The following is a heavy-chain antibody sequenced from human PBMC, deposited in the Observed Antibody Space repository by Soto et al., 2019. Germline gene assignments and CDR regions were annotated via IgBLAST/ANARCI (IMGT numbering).Heavy chain of an antibody. V-gene: IGHV1-18*01. CDR1: GYTFTSYA. J-gene: IGHJ6*02. CDR2: ISAYNGNT. CDR3: ARASLGELSLSYYYYGMDV. Sequence: ASVKVSCKASGYTFTSYAMHWVRQAPGQRLEWMGWISAYNGNTNYAQKLQGRVTMTTDTSTSTAYMELRSLRSDDTAVYYCARASLGELSLSYYYYGMDVWGQGTTVTVSS. D-gene: IGHD3-16*02.